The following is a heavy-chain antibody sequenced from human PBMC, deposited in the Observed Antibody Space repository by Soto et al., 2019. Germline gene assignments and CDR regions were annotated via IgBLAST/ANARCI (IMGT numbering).Heavy chain of an antibody. CDR3: ARGGYSGYDWGDYFDY. Sequence: GGSLRLSCAASGFTFSSYSMNWVRQAPGKGLEWVSSISSSSSYIYYADSVKGRFTISRDNAKNSLYLQMNSLRAEDTAVYYCARGGYSGYDWGDYFDYWGQGTLVTVSS. V-gene: IGHV3-21*01. CDR1: GFTFSSYS. D-gene: IGHD5-12*01. CDR2: ISSSSSYI. J-gene: IGHJ4*02.